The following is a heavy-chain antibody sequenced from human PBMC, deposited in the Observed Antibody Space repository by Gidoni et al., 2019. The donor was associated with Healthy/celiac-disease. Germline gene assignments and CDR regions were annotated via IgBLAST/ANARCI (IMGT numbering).Heavy chain of an antibody. D-gene: IGHD2-21*02. V-gene: IGHV3-30*04. CDR2: ISYDGSNK. J-gene: IGHJ4*02. Sequence: HVQLVASWGGVVQPGRSLRLSCAASGFTFSSYSMHWVRQAPGKGLEWVAVISYDGSNKYYADSVKGRFTIARDNSKNTLYLQMNRLRAEDTAVYYGARIHPYGGGDGHFDYWGQGTLVTVSS. CDR3: ARIHPYGGGDGHFDY. CDR1: GFTFSSYS.